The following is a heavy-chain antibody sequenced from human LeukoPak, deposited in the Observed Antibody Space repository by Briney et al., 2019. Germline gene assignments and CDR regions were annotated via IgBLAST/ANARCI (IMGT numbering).Heavy chain of an antibody. Sequence: PSETLSLTCTVSGGSISSSSYYWGWIRQPPGKGLEWIGSIYYSGSTCYNPSLKSRVTISVDTSKNQFSLKLSSVTAADTAVYYCARQYHGSGREFLPSGYWGQGTLVTVSS. CDR2: IYYSGST. CDR3: ARQYHGSGREFLPSGY. D-gene: IGHD3-10*01. CDR1: GGSISSSSYY. J-gene: IGHJ4*02. V-gene: IGHV4-39*01.